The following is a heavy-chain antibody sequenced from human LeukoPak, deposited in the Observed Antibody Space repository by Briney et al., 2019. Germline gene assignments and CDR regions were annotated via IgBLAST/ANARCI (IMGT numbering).Heavy chain of an antibody. V-gene: IGHV4-34*01. CDR3: ARDRSVAGANWFVP. Sequence: PSETLPLTHPLDAGSITRYSCGSVRQPPGKGLEWIGEINHSGSTNYNPSLKSRVTISLDTSKNQFSLRLTSVTAADTAVYYCARDRSVAGANWFVPWCQGALVTVSS. CDR1: AGSITRYS. D-gene: IGHD6-13*01. CDR2: INHSGST. J-gene: IGHJ5*02.